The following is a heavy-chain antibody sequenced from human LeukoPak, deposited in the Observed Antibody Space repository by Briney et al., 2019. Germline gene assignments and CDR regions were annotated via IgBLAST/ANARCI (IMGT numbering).Heavy chain of an antibody. D-gene: IGHD2-21*02. CDR1: GLTFSTYS. Sequence: GGSRRLSCAASGLTFSTYSMNWVRQAPGKGLEWVSSISSRSYIYYSDSVKGRFIISRDNAKNSLYLQMNSLRAEDTALYYCARGGGDVPIDYWGQGTLVTVSS. CDR2: ISSRSYI. J-gene: IGHJ4*02. V-gene: IGHV3-21*01. CDR3: ARGGGDVPIDY.